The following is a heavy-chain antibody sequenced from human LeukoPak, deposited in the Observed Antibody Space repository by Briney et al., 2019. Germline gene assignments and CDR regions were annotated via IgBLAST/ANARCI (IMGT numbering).Heavy chain of an antibody. D-gene: IGHD2-2*02. V-gene: IGHV3-33*01. CDR2: IWYDGSNK. J-gene: IGHJ4*02. Sequence: QPGRSLRLSCAASGFTFSSYGMHWVRQAPGKGLEWVAVIWYDGSNKYYADSVKGRFTISRDNSKNTLYLQMNSLRAEDTAVYYCARERAGCLSTSCYTGVGYFDYWGQGSLATVSS. CDR1: GFTFSSYG. CDR3: ARERAGCLSTSCYTGVGYFDY.